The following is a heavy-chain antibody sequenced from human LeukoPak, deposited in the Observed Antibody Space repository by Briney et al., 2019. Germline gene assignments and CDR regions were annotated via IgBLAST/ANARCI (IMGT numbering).Heavy chain of an antibody. CDR3: AADRAGSYLRFVY. CDR1: GFTFTSSV. D-gene: IGHD3-10*01. CDR2: IVVGSGNT. Sequence: SVKVSCRACGFTFTSSVVQGVRRARGQPLEGIGWIVVGSGNTNYAQKFRERVTITRDMSTSTAYMELSSLRFEDTAVYYCAADRAGSYLRFVYWGQGTPVTVSS. V-gene: IGHV1-58*01. J-gene: IGHJ4*02.